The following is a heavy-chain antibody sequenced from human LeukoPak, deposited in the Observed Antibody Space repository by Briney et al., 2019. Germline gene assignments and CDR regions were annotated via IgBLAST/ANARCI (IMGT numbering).Heavy chain of an antibody. CDR1: GYTFTTYD. CDR3: ARGYYDTNGNYYRLDS. Sequence: ASVKVSCKASGYTFTTYDINWVRQATGQGLEWMGWMNPNSGNTGYAQKFQGRVTMTRNTSISTAYMELSSLRSEDTAVYYCARGYYDTNGNYYRLDSWGQGTLVTVSS. J-gene: IGHJ4*02. V-gene: IGHV1-8*01. D-gene: IGHD3-22*01. CDR2: MNPNSGNT.